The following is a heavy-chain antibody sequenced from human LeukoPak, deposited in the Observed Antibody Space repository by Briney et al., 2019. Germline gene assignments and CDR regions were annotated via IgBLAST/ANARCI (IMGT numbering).Heavy chain of an antibody. CDR3: ARVMSASVWRSYGSYYYYYMDI. D-gene: IGHD3-16*01. Sequence: PGGSLRLSCAASGFTFNSYWMTWVRQAPGKGLEWVANIKQDGSEKYSVDSVKGRFTISRDNAKNSLYMQMNSLRAEDTAVYYCARVMSASVWRSYGSYYYYYMDIWGKGTTVTASS. J-gene: IGHJ6*03. V-gene: IGHV3-7*01. CDR2: IKQDGSEK. CDR1: GFTFNSYW.